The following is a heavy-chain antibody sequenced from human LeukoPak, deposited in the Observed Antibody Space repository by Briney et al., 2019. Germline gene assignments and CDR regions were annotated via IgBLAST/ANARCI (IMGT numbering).Heavy chain of an antibody. J-gene: IGHJ4*02. CDR1: GFTFGDYA. Sequence: GGSLRLSCTASGFTFGDYAMSWFRQPPGKGLEWVSAISGSGGSTYYADSVKGRFTISRDNSKNTLYLQVNSLRAEDTAVYYCAKDSAKKYDDYWGQGTLVTVSS. D-gene: IGHD2/OR15-2a*01. V-gene: IGHV3-23*01. CDR3: AKDSAKKYDDY. CDR2: ISGSGGST.